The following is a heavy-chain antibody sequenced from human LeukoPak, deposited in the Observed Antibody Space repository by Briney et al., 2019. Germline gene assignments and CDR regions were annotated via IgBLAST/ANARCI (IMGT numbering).Heavy chain of an antibody. J-gene: IGHJ4*02. Sequence: GGSLRLSCAVSGLTFSSYWMSWVRQAPGKGLEWVANIKQDGSEKYYVDSVKGRFTISRDNAKNSLFLQMNSLRAEDTAVYYCAGGEYYYDGGYWGQGTLVTVSS. CDR1: GLTFSSYW. V-gene: IGHV3-7*04. CDR3: AGGEYYYDGGY. D-gene: IGHD3-22*01. CDR2: IKQDGSEK.